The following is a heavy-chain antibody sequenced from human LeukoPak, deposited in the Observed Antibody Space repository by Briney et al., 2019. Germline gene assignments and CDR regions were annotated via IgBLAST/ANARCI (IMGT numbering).Heavy chain of an antibody. CDR2: IIPIFGTA. CDR1: GGTSSSYA. Sequence: SVKVSCKASGGTSSSYAISWVRQAPGQGLEWMGGIIPIFGTANYAQKFQGRVTITADESTSTAYMELSSLRSEDTAVYYCARVSVYYDSSGYSLDYWGQGTLVTVSS. CDR3: ARVSVYYDSSGYSLDY. D-gene: IGHD3-22*01. J-gene: IGHJ4*02. V-gene: IGHV1-69*13.